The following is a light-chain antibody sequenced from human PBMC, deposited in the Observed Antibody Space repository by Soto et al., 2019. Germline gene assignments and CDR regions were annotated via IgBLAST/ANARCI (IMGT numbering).Light chain of an antibody. V-gene: IGLV2-14*01. CDR3: SSYTSSSTPFYV. CDR2: EVS. J-gene: IGLJ1*01. Sequence: QSALTQPASMSGSPGQSITISCTGTRSDVGGYNYVSWYQQHPGKAPKLMIYEVSNRPSGVSNRFSGSKSGNTASLTISGLQAEDEADYYCSSYTSSSTPFYVFGTGTKLTVL. CDR1: RSDVGGYNY.